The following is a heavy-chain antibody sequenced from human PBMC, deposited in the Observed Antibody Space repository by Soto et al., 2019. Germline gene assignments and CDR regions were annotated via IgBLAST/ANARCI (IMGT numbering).Heavy chain of an antibody. V-gene: IGHV1-69*02. CDR2: IIPILGIA. J-gene: IGHJ5*02. D-gene: IGHD3-9*01. CDR1: GGTFSSYT. CDR3: ARGRDYDILTHDWFDP. Sequence: ASVKVSCKASGGTFSSYTISWVRQAPGQGPEWMGRIIPILGIANYAQKFQGRVTITADKSTSTAYMELSSLRSEDTAVYYCARGRDYDILTHDWFDPWGQGTLVTVSS.